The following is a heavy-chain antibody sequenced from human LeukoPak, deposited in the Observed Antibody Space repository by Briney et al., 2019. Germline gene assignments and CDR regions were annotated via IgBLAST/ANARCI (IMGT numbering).Heavy chain of an antibody. J-gene: IGHJ3*02. CDR2: IYYSGST. V-gene: IGHV4-59*13. CDR1: GGSISSYY. Sequence: SETLSLTCTVSGGSISSYYWSWIRQPTGKGLEWIGYIYYSGSTNYNPSLKSRVTISVDTSKNQFSLKLSSVTAADTAVYYCARGTSVLDAFDIWGQGTMVTVSS. CDR3: ARGTSVLDAFDI. D-gene: IGHD4/OR15-4a*01.